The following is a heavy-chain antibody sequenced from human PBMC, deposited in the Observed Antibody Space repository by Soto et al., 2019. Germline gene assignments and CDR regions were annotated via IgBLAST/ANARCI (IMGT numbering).Heavy chain of an antibody. CDR2: IFSGMGNT. D-gene: IGHD2-15*01. CDR1: GFTINTYT. Sequence: GGSLRLSCSASGFTINTYTMGWVRLAPGKGLEWVSTIFSGMGNTKYADSVTGRFSISRDNSKNILYLQMNSLGVDDTAVYYCARDRQPDGIWTFDYGGGGTLVPVPS. J-gene: IGHJ4*02. CDR3: ARDRQPDGIWTFDY. V-gene: IGHV3-23*01.